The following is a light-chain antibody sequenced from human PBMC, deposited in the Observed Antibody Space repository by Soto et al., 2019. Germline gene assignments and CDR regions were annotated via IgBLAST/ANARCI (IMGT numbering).Light chain of an antibody. J-gene: IGLJ1*01. V-gene: IGLV2-14*01. CDR3: ASYTTSSTYV. Sequence: QSALTQPASVSGSPGQSIAISCTGTSRYVGGYSYVSWYQQQPGKAPKLVISDVSNRPSGVSDRFSGSKSGNTASLTISGLQTEDEADYYCASYTTSSTYVFGTGTKVTVL. CDR1: SRYVGGYSY. CDR2: DVS.